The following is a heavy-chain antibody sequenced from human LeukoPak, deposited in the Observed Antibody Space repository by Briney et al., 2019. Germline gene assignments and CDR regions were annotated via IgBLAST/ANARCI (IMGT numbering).Heavy chain of an antibody. CDR3: ARDDCSGGSCYVAY. CDR1: GGSFCGYY. J-gene: IGHJ4*02. CDR2: INHSGST. Sequence: TSETLSLTCAVYGGSFCGYYWSWIPQPPGKGLEWIGEINHSGSTNYNPSLKSRVTISVDTSKNQFSLKLSSVTAADTAVYYCARDDCSGGSCYVAYWGQGTLVTVSS. D-gene: IGHD2-15*01. V-gene: IGHV4-34*01.